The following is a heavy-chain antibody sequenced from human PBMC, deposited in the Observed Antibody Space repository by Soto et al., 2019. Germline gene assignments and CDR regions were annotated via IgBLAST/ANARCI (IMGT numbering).Heavy chain of an antibody. Sequence: EVQLLESGGGLVQPGGSLRLSCAASGFTFSSYAMSWVRQAPGKGLEWVSAISGSGGSTYYADSVRGRFTISRDNSKNTLYREMSSLRAGDAAVYYGASGVAVGGLAGEDWGEGALVTVS. D-gene: IGHD6-19*01. CDR1: GFTFSSYA. CDR3: ASGVAVGGLAGED. CDR2: ISGSGGST. V-gene: IGHV3-23*01. J-gene: IGHJ1*01.